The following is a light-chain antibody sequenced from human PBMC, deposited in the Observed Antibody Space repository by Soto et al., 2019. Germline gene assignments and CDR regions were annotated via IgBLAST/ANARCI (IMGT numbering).Light chain of an antibody. CDR2: DVS. J-gene: IGLJ1*01. V-gene: IGLV2-14*03. CDR3: SSYSTSSTPYV. CDR1: SSDVGGYNF. Sequence: QSALTQPASVSGSPGQTITISCIGSSSDVGGYNFVSWYQHHPGKAPKLVIYDVSDRPSGISNRFSGSKSGSTASLTISGLQAEDEADYYCSSYSTSSTPYVLGTGTKLTVL.